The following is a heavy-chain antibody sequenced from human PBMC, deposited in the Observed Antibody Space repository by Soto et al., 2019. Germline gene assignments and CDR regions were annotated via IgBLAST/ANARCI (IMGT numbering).Heavy chain of an antibody. CDR2: ISSNSACI. CDR3: TRDASRDSSARGWFDP. D-gene: IGHD6-13*01. CDR1: GFTFRSFT. Sequence: LRLSCAASGFTFRSFTMNWVRQAPGKGLEWVSTISSNSACIYYTDALRGRFTISRDNAKNSPHLQMNSLRAEDTAVYYCTRDASRDSSARGWFDPWGPGTLVTVS. J-gene: IGHJ5*02. V-gene: IGHV3-21*01.